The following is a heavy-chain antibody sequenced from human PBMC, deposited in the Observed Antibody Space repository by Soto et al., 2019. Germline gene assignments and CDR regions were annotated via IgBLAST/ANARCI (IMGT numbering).Heavy chain of an antibody. Sequence: GGSLRLSCAASGFTVSSYGMHWVRQAPGKGLEWVAVIWYDGRNKYYAGSVKGRFTISRDNSKNTLYLQMNSLRAEDTAVYYCARDDCSGGSCYSAYYYYYYMDVWGKGTTVTV. CDR3: ARDDCSGGSCYSAYYYYYYMDV. CDR2: IWYDGRNK. V-gene: IGHV3-33*01. J-gene: IGHJ6*03. D-gene: IGHD2-15*01. CDR1: GFTVSSYG.